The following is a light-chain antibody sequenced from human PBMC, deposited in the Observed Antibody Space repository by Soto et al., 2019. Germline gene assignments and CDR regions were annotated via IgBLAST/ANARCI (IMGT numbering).Light chain of an antibody. CDR3: QQYNNWPIT. CDR1: QSVSSN. V-gene: IGKV3-15*01. Sequence: EIVMTQSPATLSVSPGERATLSCRASQSVSSNLAWYQQKPGQAPRLLIYGASTRATGLPARFSGSGSGTEFPLTISRLQSEDFAVYYCQQYNNWPITFGPGTKVDLK. CDR2: GAS. J-gene: IGKJ3*01.